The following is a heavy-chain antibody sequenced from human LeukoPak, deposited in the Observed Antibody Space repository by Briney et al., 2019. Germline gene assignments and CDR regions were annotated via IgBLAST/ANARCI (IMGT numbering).Heavy chain of an antibody. D-gene: IGHD3-10*01. CDR2: ISSSSSYI. Sequence: GGSLRLSCAASGFTFSSYSMNWVRQAPGKGLEWVSSISSSSSYIYYADSVKGRFTISRDNAKNSLYLQINSLRAEDTAVYYCARLTGSYYNYYYYYMDVWGKGTTVTVSS. J-gene: IGHJ6*03. CDR3: ARLTGSYYNYYYYYMDV. V-gene: IGHV3-21*01. CDR1: GFTFSSYS.